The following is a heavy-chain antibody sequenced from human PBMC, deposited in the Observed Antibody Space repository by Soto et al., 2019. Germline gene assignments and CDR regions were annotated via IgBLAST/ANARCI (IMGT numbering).Heavy chain of an antibody. CDR3: ASLGVGDWANYYYYYGMDV. Sequence: EVHLLESGGGFVQPGGSLRLSCAATGFTFSVYAMTWVRQAPGKGLEWVSAVTANGGSTYSADSVKGRFTISRDNSKNTLFLQMNSLRAEDTAVYYCASLGVGDWANYYYYYGMDVWGQGTTVTVSS. J-gene: IGHJ6*02. CDR2: VTANGGST. V-gene: IGHV3-23*01. CDR1: GFTFSVYA. D-gene: IGHD2-21*02.